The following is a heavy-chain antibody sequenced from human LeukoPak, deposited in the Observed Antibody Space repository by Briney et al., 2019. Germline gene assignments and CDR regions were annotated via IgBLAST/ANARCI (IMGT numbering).Heavy chain of an antibody. CDR1: GFTVSRNY. CDR2: IYSGGST. J-gene: IGHJ4*02. Sequence: PGGSLRLSCAVSGFTVSRNYMSWVRQAPGKGLEWVSVIYSGGSTYYADSVKGRFTISRGNSKNTLYLQMNSLRAEDTAVYYCARDLRTMSYWGQGTLVTVSS. V-gene: IGHV3-66*02. D-gene: IGHD1-1*01. CDR3: ARDLRTMSY.